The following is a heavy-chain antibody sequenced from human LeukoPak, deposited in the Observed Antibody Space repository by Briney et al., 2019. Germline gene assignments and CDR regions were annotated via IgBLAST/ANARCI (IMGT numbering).Heavy chain of an antibody. Sequence: SQTLSLTCTVSGGSISSGGYYWSWIRQHPGKGLAWIGYIYYSGSTYYNPSLKSRVTISVDTSKNQFSLKLSSVTAADTAVYYCARVPQLGWFGEAPFDYWGQGTLVTVSS. CDR1: GGSISSGGYY. V-gene: IGHV4-31*03. D-gene: IGHD3-10*01. J-gene: IGHJ4*02. CDR2: IYYSGST. CDR3: ARVPQLGWFGEAPFDY.